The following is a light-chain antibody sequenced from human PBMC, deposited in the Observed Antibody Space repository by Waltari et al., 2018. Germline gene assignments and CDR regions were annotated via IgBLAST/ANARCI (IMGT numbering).Light chain of an antibody. Sequence: QTVVTQEPSLTVLPGGTVPLTCASSTGTVTSHYHPNRFQQKPGQAPRALICNTNTIHSWTPARFSGSLLGGKAALTLSGVQPEDEAEYYCLIYFGAAWVFGGGTRLTVL. CDR2: NTN. J-gene: IGLJ3*02. V-gene: IGLV7-43*01. CDR1: TGTVTSHYH. CDR3: LIYFGAAWV.